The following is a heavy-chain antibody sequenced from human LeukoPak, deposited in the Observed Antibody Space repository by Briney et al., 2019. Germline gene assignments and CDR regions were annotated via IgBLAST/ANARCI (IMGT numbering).Heavy chain of an antibody. Sequence: SETLSLTCTVSGYSISSGYNWGWIRQPPGEGLEWIGSIYHTGSTYYNPSLKSRVTVSVDTSKNQFSLRVTSVTAADTAVYYCARDSSNPDWGQGTLVTVSS. CDR2: IYHTGST. J-gene: IGHJ4*02. V-gene: IGHV4-38-2*02. CDR3: ARDSSNPD. CDR1: GYSISSGYN.